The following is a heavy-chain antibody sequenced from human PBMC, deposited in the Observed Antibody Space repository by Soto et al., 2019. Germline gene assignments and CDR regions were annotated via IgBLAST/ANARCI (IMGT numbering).Heavy chain of an antibody. Sequence: PSETLSLTCTVSGGSISSYYWNWIRQPPGKGLEWIGEINHSGSTNYNPSLKSRVTISVDTSKNQFSLKLSSVTAADTAVYYCASPYCSGGSCKNWFDPWGQGTLVTVSS. D-gene: IGHD2-15*01. CDR3: ASPYCSGGSCKNWFDP. CDR2: INHSGST. CDR1: GGSISSYY. V-gene: IGHV4-34*01. J-gene: IGHJ5*02.